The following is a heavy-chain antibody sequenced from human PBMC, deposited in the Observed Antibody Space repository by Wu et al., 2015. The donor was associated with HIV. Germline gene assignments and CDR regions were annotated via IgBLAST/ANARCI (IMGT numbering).Heavy chain of an antibody. CDR2: INPDNGAT. V-gene: IGHV1-2*02. D-gene: IGHD3-10*01. CDR3: TRAIGSGSYYNGEEKHYFLH. Sequence: QVQLVQSGAEVKKRGASVKVSCKASGNFFTGYNIHWVRQASGQGLEWMGWINPDNGATKYAQEFQGRVTMTRDTSIKTTYMELSRLTSDDTAVYYCTRAIGSGSYYNGEEKHYFLHWGQGTLVTVSS. CDR1: GNFFTGYN. J-gene: IGHJ4*02.